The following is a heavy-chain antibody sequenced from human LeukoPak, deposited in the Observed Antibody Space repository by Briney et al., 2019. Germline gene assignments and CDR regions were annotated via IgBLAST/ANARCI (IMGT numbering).Heavy chain of an antibody. V-gene: IGHV1-2*02. D-gene: IGHD6-6*01. CDR1: GYTFSGYY. Sequence: ASVKVSCKASGYTFSGYYMNWVRQAPGQGLEWMGWINPNSGGTKYAQKFQGRVTMTSDTSISTAYMELSSLISDDTAVYYCARKSAARKTSEFDYWGQGTVDTVSS. CDR2: INPNSGGT. J-gene: IGHJ4*02. CDR3: ARKSAARKTSEFDY.